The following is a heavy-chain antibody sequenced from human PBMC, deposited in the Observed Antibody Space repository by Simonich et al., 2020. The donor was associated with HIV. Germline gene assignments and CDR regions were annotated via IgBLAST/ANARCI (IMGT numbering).Heavy chain of an antibody. CDR2: IYLGDSDT. D-gene: IGHD2-2*01. CDR1: GFCFTSYW. CDR3: VRRQPRTYNFDY. Sequence: EVQLVQSGAEVKMPGESLKISCKGSGFCFTSYWIAWVRQMPGKGLEWMGIIYLGDSDTSYSPSFQGQVTMSADTSISTAYLQWSSLKASDTAMYYCVRRQPRTYNFDYWGQGTLVTVSS. J-gene: IGHJ4*02. V-gene: IGHV5-51*03.